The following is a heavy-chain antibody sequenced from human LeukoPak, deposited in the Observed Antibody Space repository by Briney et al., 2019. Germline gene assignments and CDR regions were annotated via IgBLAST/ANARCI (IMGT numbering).Heavy chain of an antibody. CDR1: GYTFTSHG. V-gene: IGHV1-18*01. CDR2: ISAYNGNT. CDR3: ARPHSRGMTTVIPDAFDI. Sequence: ASVKVSCKASGYTFTSHGISWVRQAPGQGLEWMGWISAYNGNTNYAQKLQGRVTLTTDTSTSTAYMELSSLRSEDTAVYYCARPHSRGMTTVIPDAFDIWGQGTMVTVSS. J-gene: IGHJ3*02. D-gene: IGHD4-17*01.